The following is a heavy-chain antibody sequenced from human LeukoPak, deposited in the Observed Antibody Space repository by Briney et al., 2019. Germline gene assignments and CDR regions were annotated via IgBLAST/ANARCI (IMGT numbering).Heavy chain of an antibody. D-gene: IGHD3-9*01. CDR2: ISAYNGNT. CDR1: GYTFTSYG. CDR3: ARPDPDYDILTGYYSPSYYFDY. V-gene: IGHV1-18*04. Sequence: ASVKVSCTASGYTFTSYGISWVRQAPGQGLEWMGWISAYNGNTNYAQKLQGRVTMTTDTSTSTAYMELRSLRSDDTAVYYCARPDPDYDILTGYYSPSYYFDYWGQGTLVTVSS. J-gene: IGHJ4*02.